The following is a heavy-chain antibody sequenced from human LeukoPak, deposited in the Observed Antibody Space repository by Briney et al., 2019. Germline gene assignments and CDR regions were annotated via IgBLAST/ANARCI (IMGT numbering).Heavy chain of an antibody. CDR3: ARTIAARPYWFDP. CDR2: INHSGST. CDR1: GGSFSGYY. D-gene: IGHD6-6*01. Sequence: SETLSLTCAVYGGSFSGYYWSWIRQPPGKGLEWIGEINHSGSTNYNPSLKSRVTISVDMSKNQFSLKLSSVTAADTAVYYCARTIAARPYWFDPWGQGTLVTVSP. V-gene: IGHV4-34*01. J-gene: IGHJ5*02.